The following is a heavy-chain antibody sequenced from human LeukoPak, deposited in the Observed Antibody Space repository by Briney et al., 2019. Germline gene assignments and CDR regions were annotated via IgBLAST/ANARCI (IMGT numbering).Heavy chain of an antibody. Sequence: PGGSLRLSCAASGFTLSSYAMHWVRQAPGKGLEWVAVISYDGSNKYYADSVKGRFTISRDNSKNTLYLQMNSLRAEDTAVYYCARSVQQLAYYFDYWGRGTLVTVSS. V-gene: IGHV3-30-3*01. CDR1: GFTLSSYA. J-gene: IGHJ4*02. CDR3: ARSVQQLAYYFDY. CDR2: ISYDGSNK. D-gene: IGHD6-13*01.